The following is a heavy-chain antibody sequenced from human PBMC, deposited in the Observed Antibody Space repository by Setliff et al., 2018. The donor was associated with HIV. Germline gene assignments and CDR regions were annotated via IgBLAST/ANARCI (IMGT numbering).Heavy chain of an antibody. V-gene: IGHV4-4*08. CDR2: IYINGIT. CDR1: SDSLSSHY. D-gene: IGHD3-16*02. Sequence: SETLSLTCTVSSDSLSSHYWSWIRQPPGKGLEWVGHIYINGITNYSPSLESRVTILVDTSKNQFSLRLSSVTAADTAVYYCARRSAKSSFLYFDYWGQGTLVTVSS. CDR3: ARRSAKSSFLYFDY. J-gene: IGHJ4*02.